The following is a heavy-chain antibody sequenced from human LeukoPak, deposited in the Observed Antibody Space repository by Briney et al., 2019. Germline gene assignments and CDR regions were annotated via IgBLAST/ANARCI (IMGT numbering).Heavy chain of an antibody. D-gene: IGHD3-22*01. V-gene: IGHV3-23*01. CDR3: AKGSYYDSSGSFYFDY. CDR1: GFTFTSYA. CDR2: ISGSGDNT. Sequence: GGSLRLSCAASGFTFTSYAMNWVRQAPGKGLEWVSGISGSGDNTYYADSVKGRFTISRDNSKNTLYVQVNSLGTEDTAAYYCAKGSYYDSSGSFYFDYWGQGTLVTVSS. J-gene: IGHJ4*02.